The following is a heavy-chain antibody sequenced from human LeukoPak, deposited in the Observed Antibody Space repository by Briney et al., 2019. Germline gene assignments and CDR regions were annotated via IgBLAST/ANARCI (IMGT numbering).Heavy chain of an antibody. CDR2: IIPILGIA. CDR3: ARGSIAVASDY. D-gene: IGHD6-19*01. CDR1: GGTFSSYA. J-gene: IGHJ4*02. V-gene: IGHV1-69*04. Sequence: SVKVSCKASGGTFSSYAISWVRQAPGQGLEWTGRIIPILGIANYAQKFQGRVTITADKSTSTAYMELSSLRSEDTAVYYCARGSIAVASDYWGQGTLVTVSS.